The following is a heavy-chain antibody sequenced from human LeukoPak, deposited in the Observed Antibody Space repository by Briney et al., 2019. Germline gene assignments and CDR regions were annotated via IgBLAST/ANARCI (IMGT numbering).Heavy chain of an antibody. D-gene: IGHD3-22*01. CDR1: GGSISSYY. CDR2: IYTSGST. J-gene: IGHJ5*02. CDR3: ARMSYYYDSSGYYYWFDP. V-gene: IGHV4-4*09. Sequence: SETLSLTCTVSGGSISSYYWSWIRQPPGKGLEWIGYIYTSGSTNYNPSLKSRVTISVDTSKNQFSLKLSSVTAADTAEYYCARMSYYYDSSGYYYWFDPWGQGTLVTVSS.